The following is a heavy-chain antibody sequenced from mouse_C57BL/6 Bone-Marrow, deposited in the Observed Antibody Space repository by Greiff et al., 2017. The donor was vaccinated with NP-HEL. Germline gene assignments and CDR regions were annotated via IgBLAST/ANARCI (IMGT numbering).Heavy chain of an antibody. Sequence: EVQVVESGGGLVQPKGSLKLSCAASGFSFNTYAMNWVRQAPGKGLEWVARIRSKSNNYATYYADSVKDRFTISRDDSESMLYLQMNNLKTEDTAMYYCVLFITTVVAEGEYAMDYWGQGTSVTVSS. CDR3: VLFITTVVAEGEYAMDY. CDR1: GFSFNTYA. J-gene: IGHJ4*01. V-gene: IGHV10-1*01. CDR2: IRSKSNNYAT. D-gene: IGHD1-1*01.